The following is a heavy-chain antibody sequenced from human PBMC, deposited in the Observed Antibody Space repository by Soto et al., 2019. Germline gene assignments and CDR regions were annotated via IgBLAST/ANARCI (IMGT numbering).Heavy chain of an antibody. J-gene: IGHJ4*02. D-gene: IGHD4-17*01. CDR3: ARDYGDYESDY. CDR1: GYTFTSYY. V-gene: IGHV1-46*01. Sequence: QVQLVQSGAEVKKPGASVKVSCKASGYTFTSYYMHWVRQAPGQGLEWMGIINPSGGSTSYAQKFQRRVTMTRDTSTSTVYMELSSLRSEDTAVYYCARDYGDYESDYWGQGTLVTVSS. CDR2: INPSGGST.